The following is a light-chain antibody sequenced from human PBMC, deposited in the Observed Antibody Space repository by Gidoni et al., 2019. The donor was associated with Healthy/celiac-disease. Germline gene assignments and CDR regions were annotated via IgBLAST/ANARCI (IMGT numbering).Light chain of an antibody. CDR3: QQYYSTPLT. CDR1: QSVLYRSNNKIY. Sequence: DIVMTQSPDSLAVSLGERATINCKSSQSVLYRSNNKIYLAWYQQKPGQPPKLLIYWASTRESGVPDRFSGSGSGTDFTLTISSLQAEDAAVYYCQQYYSTPLTCXGXTKVEIK. CDR2: WAS. V-gene: IGKV4-1*01. J-gene: IGKJ4*01.